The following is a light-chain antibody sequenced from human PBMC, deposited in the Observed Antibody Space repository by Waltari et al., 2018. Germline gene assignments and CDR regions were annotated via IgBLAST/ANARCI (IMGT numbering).Light chain of an antibody. CDR1: SSNIGVNT. J-gene: IGLJ2*01. CDR2: TDN. CDR3: QTWDDSLNGVV. V-gene: IGLV1-44*01. Sequence: QSVLTQPPSASGTPGQTVTISCSGSSSNIGVNTVNWYQQLPGPAPKLLIYTDNLRPSGVPDRFSGSKSGTSASLAISGLQSEDEADYHCQTWDDSLNGVVFGGGTKLTVL.